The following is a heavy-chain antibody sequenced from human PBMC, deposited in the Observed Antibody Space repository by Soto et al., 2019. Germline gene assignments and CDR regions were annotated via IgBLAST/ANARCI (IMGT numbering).Heavy chain of an antibody. D-gene: IGHD3-10*01. V-gene: IGHV1-3*01. CDR1: GYTFTSYA. Sequence: GASVKVSCKASGYTFTSYAMHWVRQAPGQRLEWMRWINAGNGNTKYSQKFQGRVTITRDTSASTAYMELSSLRSEDTAVYYCARARGVITYYYYYGMDVWGQGTTVTVSS. CDR2: INAGNGNT. CDR3: ARARGVITYYYYYGMDV. J-gene: IGHJ6*02.